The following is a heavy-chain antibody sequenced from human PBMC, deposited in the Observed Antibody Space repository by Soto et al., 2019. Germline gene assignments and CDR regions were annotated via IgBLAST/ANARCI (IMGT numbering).Heavy chain of an antibody. CDR1: GFTFSSYA. V-gene: IGHV3-23*01. Sequence: EVQLLESGGGLVQPGGSLRFSCAASGFTFSSYAINWVRQAPGKGLEWVSVISGSSDSTYYADSVKGRFTISRDNSKNTLYLQMNSLRAEDTAIYYCARRGSGSYYDYWGQGTLVTVSS. J-gene: IGHJ4*02. CDR3: ARRGSGSYYDY. D-gene: IGHD1-26*01. CDR2: ISGSSDST.